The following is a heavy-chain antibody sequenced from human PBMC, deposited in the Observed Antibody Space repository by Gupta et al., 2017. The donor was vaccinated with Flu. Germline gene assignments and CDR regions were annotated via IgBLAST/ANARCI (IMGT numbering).Heavy chain of an antibody. V-gene: IGHV1-18*01. Sequence: SWMRQAPGQGLERMGWISAYNGNTKYAQQFQGRVTMTTDTPATTAYMEPRSLRSDDTAVYYCARGPLLYTGSDHYYYGVDVWGQGTTVTVSS. D-gene: IGHD1-26*01. J-gene: IGHJ6*02. CDR3: ARGPLLYTGSDHYYYGVDV. CDR2: ISAYNGNT.